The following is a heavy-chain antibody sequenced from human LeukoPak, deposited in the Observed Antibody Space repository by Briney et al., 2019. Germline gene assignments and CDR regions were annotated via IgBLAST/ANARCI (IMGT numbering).Heavy chain of an antibody. Sequence: SETLSLTCAVYGGSFSGYYWSWIRQPPGKWLEWIGEINHSGSTNYNPSLKSRVTISVDTSKNQFSLKLSSVTAADTAVYYCARGRGYIVVVPAATAYFQHWGQGTLVTVSS. D-gene: IGHD2-2*01. CDR3: ARGRGYIVVVPAATAYFQH. J-gene: IGHJ1*01. CDR1: GGSFSGYY. V-gene: IGHV4-34*01. CDR2: INHSGST.